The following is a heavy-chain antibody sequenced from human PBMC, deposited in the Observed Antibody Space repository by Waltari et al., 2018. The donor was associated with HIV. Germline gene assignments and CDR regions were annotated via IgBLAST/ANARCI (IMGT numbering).Heavy chain of an antibody. CDR2: ISGSGGST. CDR3: VKEHQYSHSWYSYYGMDV. J-gene: IGHJ6*02. V-gene: IGHV3-23*01. CDR1: GLPFSNYG. D-gene: IGHD6-13*01. Sequence: VQVLESGGALVQPGGSLRSSCAVSGLPFSNYGMTWFRPATGKGLEWVSTISGSGGSTYYADSVKGRFTVSRDNSKNTLYLQMNSLRAEDTAVYFCVKEHQYSHSWYSYYGMDVWGQGTTVTVSS.